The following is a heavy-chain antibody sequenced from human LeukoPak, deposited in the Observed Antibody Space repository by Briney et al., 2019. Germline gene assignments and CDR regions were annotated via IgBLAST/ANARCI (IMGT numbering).Heavy chain of an antibody. J-gene: IGHJ5*02. V-gene: IGHV4-4*07. Sequence: SETLSLTCTVSGGSISSYYWSWIRQPAGKGLEWTGRIYTSGSTNYNPSLKSRVTMSVDTSKNQFSLKLSSVTAADTAVYYCARHPTTMIVVDWFDPWGQGTLVTVSS. CDR1: GGSISSYY. CDR3: ARHPTTMIVVDWFDP. D-gene: IGHD3-22*01. CDR2: IYTSGST.